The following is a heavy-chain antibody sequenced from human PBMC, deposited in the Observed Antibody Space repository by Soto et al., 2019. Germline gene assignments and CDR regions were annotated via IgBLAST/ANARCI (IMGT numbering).Heavy chain of an antibody. J-gene: IGHJ6*02. Sequence: QVQLVESGGGVVQPGRSLRLSCAASGFTFSSYGMHWVRQAPGKGLEWVAVIWYDGSNKYYADSVKGRFTISRDNSKNTLYLQMNRLRAEDTAVYYCARDAITAMVTRDSYYYGMDVWGQGTTVTVSS. CDR1: GFTFSSYG. V-gene: IGHV3-33*01. CDR2: IWYDGSNK. CDR3: ARDAITAMVTRDSYYYGMDV. D-gene: IGHD5-18*01.